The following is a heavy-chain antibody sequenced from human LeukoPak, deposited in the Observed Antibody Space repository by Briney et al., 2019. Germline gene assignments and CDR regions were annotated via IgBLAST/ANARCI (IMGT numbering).Heavy chain of an antibody. D-gene: IGHD6-19*01. CDR2: IKLDGSEK. V-gene: IGHV3-7*01. Sequence: GESLKISCAASGFTFSGFWMSWVRQAPGKGPEWVANIKLDGSEKYYVDAVKGRFTISRDNAKNSLYLQMNSLRAEDTAVYHCARGGWYPDNWGQGTLVTVSS. J-gene: IGHJ4*02. CDR3: ARGGWYPDN. CDR1: GFTFSGFW.